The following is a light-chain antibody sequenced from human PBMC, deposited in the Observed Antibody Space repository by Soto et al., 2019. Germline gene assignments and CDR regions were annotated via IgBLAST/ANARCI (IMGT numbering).Light chain of an antibody. J-gene: IGKJ3*01. CDR2: GAS. CDR1: QSVSTY. V-gene: IGKV3-20*01. CDR3: QQYGSSGVT. Sequence: EIVLTQSPATLSLSPGERATLSFRASQSVSTYLAWYQQRPGQAPRLLVYGASTRATGIADRFSGSGSGTDFTLTISRLEPEDFAVYYCQQYGSSGVTFGPGTKVDI.